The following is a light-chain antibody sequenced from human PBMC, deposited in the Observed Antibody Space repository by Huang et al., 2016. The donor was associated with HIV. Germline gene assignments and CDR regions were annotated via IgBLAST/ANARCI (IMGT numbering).Light chain of an antibody. V-gene: IGKV1-8*01. CDR2: AAS. CDR1: PGISSY. J-gene: IGKJ2*03. Sequence: AIRLTQSPSSLSASTGARVTITCRASPGISSYLAWYQQKPGKAPKLLISAASNLQRGVPSRFSGSGFGTDFTLTISSLQSEDLGTYHCQQYYTYPHSFGQGTKLEIK. CDR3: QQYYTYPHS.